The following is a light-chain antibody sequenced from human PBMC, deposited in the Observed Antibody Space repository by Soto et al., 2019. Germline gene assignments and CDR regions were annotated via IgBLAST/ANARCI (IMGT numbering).Light chain of an antibody. J-gene: IGKJ3*01. CDR1: QSVSSY. V-gene: IGKV3-11*01. Sequence: EIVLTQSPATLSLSPGERANLSCRASQSVSSYLAWYQQKPGQAPRLLIYDASNRATGIPARFSGSGSGTDFTLTISSLEPEDFAVYYCQQRSNWPPLLTFGPGTKVDI. CDR3: QQRSNWPPLLT. CDR2: DAS.